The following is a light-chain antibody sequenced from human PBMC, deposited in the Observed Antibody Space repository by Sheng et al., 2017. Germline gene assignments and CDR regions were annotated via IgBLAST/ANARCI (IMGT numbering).Light chain of an antibody. CDR2: QDT. CDR3: QAWDSNRYV. J-gene: IGLJ1*01. Sequence: PVLVIYQDTKRPSGIPERFSGSNSGNTATLTISGTQAMDEADYYCQAWDSNRYVFATGTKVTVL. V-gene: IGLV3-1*01.